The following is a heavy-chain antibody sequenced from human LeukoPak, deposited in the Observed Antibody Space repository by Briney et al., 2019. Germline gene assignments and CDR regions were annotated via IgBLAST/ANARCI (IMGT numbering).Heavy chain of an antibody. V-gene: IGHV3-21*01. D-gene: IGHD3-10*02. CDR2: ISSRSNYA. CDR1: GFTFSTYS. CDR3: AELGITMIGGV. J-gene: IGHJ6*04. Sequence: GGSLRLSCAASGFTFSTYSMNWVRQAPGKGLEWVSSISSRSNYAYYANSVKGRFTISRDNAKNSLYLQMNSLRAEDTAVYYCAELGITMIGGVWGKGTTVTISS.